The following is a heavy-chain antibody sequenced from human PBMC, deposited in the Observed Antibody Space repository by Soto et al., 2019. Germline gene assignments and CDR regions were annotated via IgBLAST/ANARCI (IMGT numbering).Heavy chain of an antibody. CDR1: GGSISSGGYY. D-gene: IGHD1-26*01. CDR2: IYYSGST. J-gene: IGHJ4*02. V-gene: IGHV4-31*03. CDR3: ARNLYSGSYAFNY. Sequence: QVQLQESGPGLVKPSQTLSLTCTVSGGSISSGGYYWSWIRQHPGKGLEWIGYIYYSGSTYYNPSLKSRVTISVDTSKNQFSLNLSSVTATDTAVYYCARNLYSGSYAFNYWGQGTLVTVSS.